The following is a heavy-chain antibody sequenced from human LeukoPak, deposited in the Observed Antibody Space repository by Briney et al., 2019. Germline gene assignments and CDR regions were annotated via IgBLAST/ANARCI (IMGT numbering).Heavy chain of an antibody. J-gene: IGHJ6*02. CDR3: ARDPGGYSYGFDV. CDR2: IYHSGST. CDR1: GGSISSGGYS. Sequence: SETLSLTCADSGGSISSGGYSWSWIRQPPGKGLEWIGYIYHSGSTYYNPSLKSRVTISVDRSKNQFSLKLSSVTAADTAVYYCARDPGGYSYGFDVWGQWTTVTVSS. D-gene: IGHD5-18*01. V-gene: IGHV4-30-2*01.